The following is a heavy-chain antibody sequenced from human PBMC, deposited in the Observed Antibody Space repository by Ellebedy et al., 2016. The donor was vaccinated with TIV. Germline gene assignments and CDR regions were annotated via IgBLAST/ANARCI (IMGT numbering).Heavy chain of an antibody. CDR2: ISRNTEI. CDR1: GFTLSSYT. D-gene: IGHD3-3*01. Sequence: GESLKISCAASGFTLSSYTMKWVRQAPGKGLEWVSSISRNTEIYYADSVKGRFIISRDNAKNSLYLQMDSLRAEETAVYYCARGGYYTFEYWGQGTLVTVSS. J-gene: IGHJ4*02. CDR3: ARGGYYTFEY. V-gene: IGHV3-21*01.